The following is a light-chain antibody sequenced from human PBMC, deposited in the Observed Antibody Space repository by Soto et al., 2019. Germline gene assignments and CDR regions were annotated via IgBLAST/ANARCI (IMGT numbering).Light chain of an antibody. V-gene: IGKV3-20*01. Sequence: IVLTQSPDTLSLSPWYRSTLHGGSSQSVSSNFLAWYQEKPGQAPRLLIYGASSRATGIPDRFSGSGSGTDFTLTISRLEPEDFAVYYCRQYGRSLGFAFGGGTKVDIK. CDR2: GAS. CDR3: RQYGRSLGFA. J-gene: IGKJ4*01. CDR1: QSVSSNF.